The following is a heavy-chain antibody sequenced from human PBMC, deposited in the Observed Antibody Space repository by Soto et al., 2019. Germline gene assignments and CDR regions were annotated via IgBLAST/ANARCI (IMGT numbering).Heavy chain of an antibody. CDR3: AKSASIAYGSGSYFGY. CDR2: ISGSGGST. D-gene: IGHD3-10*01. Sequence: EVQLLESGGGLVQPGGSLRLSCAASGFTFSSYAMSWVRQAPGKGLEWVSAISGSGGSTYYADSVKGRFTISRDNSKNTLYLQMNSLRAEDTAVYYCAKSASIAYGSGSYFGYWGQGTLVTVSS. CDR1: GFTFSSYA. J-gene: IGHJ4*02. V-gene: IGHV3-23*01.